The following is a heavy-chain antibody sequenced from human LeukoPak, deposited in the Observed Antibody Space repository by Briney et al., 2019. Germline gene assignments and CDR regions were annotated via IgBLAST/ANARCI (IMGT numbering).Heavy chain of an antibody. Sequence: SETPSLTCTVSGVSISSGGYYWSWIRQHPGKGLEWIGYIYYSGSTYYNPSLKSRVTISVDTSKNQFSLKLSSVTAADTAVYYCARGRIAVAGLYYFDYWGQGTLVTVSS. D-gene: IGHD6-19*01. J-gene: IGHJ4*02. CDR3: ARGRIAVAGLYYFDY. V-gene: IGHV4-31*03. CDR1: GVSISSGGYY. CDR2: IYYSGST.